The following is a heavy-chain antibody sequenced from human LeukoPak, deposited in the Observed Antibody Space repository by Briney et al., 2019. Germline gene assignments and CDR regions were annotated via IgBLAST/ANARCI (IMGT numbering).Heavy chain of an antibody. Sequence: SETLSLTCGVYGGSFSGYHWNWIHQPPGEGLEWIGEINHSGSTNYNPSLKSRVTISVDTSKKQFSLRLSSVTAADTAVYFCARGVRIAVADPHLDYWGQGTLVTVSS. D-gene: IGHD6-19*01. J-gene: IGHJ4*02. CDR2: INHSGST. CDR3: ARGVRIAVADPHLDY. V-gene: IGHV4-34*01. CDR1: GGSFSGYH.